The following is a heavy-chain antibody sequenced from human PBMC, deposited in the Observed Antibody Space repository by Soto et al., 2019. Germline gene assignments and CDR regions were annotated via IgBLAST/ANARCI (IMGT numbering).Heavy chain of an antibody. V-gene: IGHV4-39*01. CDR1: GGSISSSSYY. D-gene: IGHD3-10*01. Sequence: PSETLSLTCTVSGGSISSSSYYWGWIRQPPGKGLEWIGSIYYSGSTYYNPSLKSRVTISVDTSKNQFSLKLSSVTAADTAVYYCARHEGPITMVRGVIIPFYYYYGMDVWGQGTTVTVSS. CDR2: IYYSGST. CDR3: ARHEGPITMVRGVIIPFYYYYGMDV. J-gene: IGHJ6*02.